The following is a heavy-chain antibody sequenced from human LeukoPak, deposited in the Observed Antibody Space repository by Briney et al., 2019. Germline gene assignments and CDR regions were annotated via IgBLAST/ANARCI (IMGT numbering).Heavy chain of an antibody. J-gene: IGHJ4*02. CDR3: ATSSGSYYGSFDY. Sequence: ASVKVSCKVSGYTLTESSMHWVRQAPGKGLEWMGGFDPEDGETIYAQKFQGRVTMTEDTSTDTAYMELSSLRSEDTAVYYCATSSGSYYGSFDYWGQGTLVTVSS. D-gene: IGHD3-10*01. V-gene: IGHV1-24*01. CDR1: GYTLTESS. CDR2: FDPEDGET.